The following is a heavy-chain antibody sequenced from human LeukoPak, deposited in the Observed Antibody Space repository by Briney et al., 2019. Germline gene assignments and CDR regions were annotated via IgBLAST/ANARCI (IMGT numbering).Heavy chain of an antibody. CDR1: GGSISSSSYY. CDR2: IYYSGST. V-gene: IGHV4-39*06. CDR3: ARGGTMSTVPL. J-gene: IGHJ4*02. D-gene: IGHD4-17*01. Sequence: SETLSLTCTVSGGSISSSSYYWGWIRQPPGKGLEWIGSIYYSGSTYYNPSLKSRVTISVDTSKNQFPLKLSSVTAADTAVYYCARGGTMSTVPLWGQGTLVTVSS.